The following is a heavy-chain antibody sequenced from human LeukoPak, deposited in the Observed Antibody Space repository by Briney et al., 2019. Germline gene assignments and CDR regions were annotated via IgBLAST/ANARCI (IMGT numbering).Heavy chain of an antibody. D-gene: IGHD6-19*01. CDR2: ISSRSSYI. CDR1: GFTFSSYA. CDR3: ARDAQWLVPEGYYYYMDV. J-gene: IGHJ6*03. V-gene: IGHV3-21*01. Sequence: GGSLRLSCAASGFTFSSYAMSWVRQAPGKGLERVSSISSRSSYIFYADSVKGRFTISRDNAKNSLYLQMNSLGAEDTAVYYCARDAQWLVPEGYYYYMDVWGKGTTVTVS.